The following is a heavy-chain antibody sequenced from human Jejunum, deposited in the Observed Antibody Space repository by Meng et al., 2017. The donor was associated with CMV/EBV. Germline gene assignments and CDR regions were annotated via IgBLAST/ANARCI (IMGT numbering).Heavy chain of an antibody. D-gene: IGHD1-26*01. V-gene: IGHV1-18*01. CDR3: ARVEVGITSGDY. CDR1: GYTFTNYG. Sequence: QLAQSGGEVKKPWASLKVACNASGYTFTNYGITWMRQAPGQGLEWMGWISAYNGNTNYAQTLQGRVTMTTDTSTSTAYMELRSLRSDDTAVYYCARVEVGITSGDYWGQGTLVTVSS. CDR2: ISAYNGNT. J-gene: IGHJ4*02.